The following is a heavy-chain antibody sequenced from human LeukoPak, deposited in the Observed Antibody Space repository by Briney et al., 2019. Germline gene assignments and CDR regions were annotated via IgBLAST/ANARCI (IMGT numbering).Heavy chain of an antibody. CDR1: GYTFTSYY. V-gene: IGHV1-46*01. CDR3: ARGHIAVAGNPTGLYYGMDV. CDR2: INPSGGST. Sequence: ASVNVSCKASGYTFTSYYMHWVRQAPGQGLEWMGIINPSGGSTSYAQKFQGRVTMTRNTSISTAYMELSSLRSEDTAVYYCARGHIAVAGNPTGLYYGMDVWGQGTTVTVSS. D-gene: IGHD6-19*01. J-gene: IGHJ6*02.